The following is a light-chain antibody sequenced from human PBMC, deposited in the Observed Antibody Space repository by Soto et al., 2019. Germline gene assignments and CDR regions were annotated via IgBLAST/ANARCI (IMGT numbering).Light chain of an antibody. CDR2: DAS. V-gene: IGKV3-11*01. J-gene: IGKJ4*01. CDR1: QSVSNY. Sequence: EIVLTQSPATLSLSPGERATLSCRASQSVSNYLAWFQQKPGQAPRLLIYDASNRATGIPARFSGSGSGTDFPLTTSSRELEDFAVYYCQQRSSWPLLTFGGGTKVEI. CDR3: QQRSSWPLLT.